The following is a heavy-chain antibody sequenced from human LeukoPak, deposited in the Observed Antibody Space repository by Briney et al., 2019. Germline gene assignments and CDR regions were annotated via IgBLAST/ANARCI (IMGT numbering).Heavy chain of an antibody. V-gene: IGHV3-20*04. D-gene: IGHD3-22*01. Sequence: GGSLRLSCAASGFTFDDYGMSWVRQAPGKGLGWVSGINWNGGSTGYADSVKGRFTISRDNAKNSLYLQMNSLRAEDTAVCYCAKDYYDSSGFVVQHWGQGTLVTVSS. CDR1: GFTFDDYG. CDR2: INWNGGST. J-gene: IGHJ1*01. CDR3: AKDYYDSSGFVVQH.